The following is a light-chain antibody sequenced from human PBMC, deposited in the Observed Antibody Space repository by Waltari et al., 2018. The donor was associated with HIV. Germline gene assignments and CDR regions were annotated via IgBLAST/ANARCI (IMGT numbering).Light chain of an antibody. CDR2: GAS. V-gene: IGKV3-15*01. Sequence: EIVMTQSPATLSVSLGERATVSCRASQSLASNLAWYQQKPGQAPRLLIHGASTRATGIPARFSGSGSGTEFTLTISSLQSEDFAVYYCQQYNNWPITFGQGTRLEIK. CDR1: QSLASN. CDR3: QQYNNWPIT. J-gene: IGKJ5*01.